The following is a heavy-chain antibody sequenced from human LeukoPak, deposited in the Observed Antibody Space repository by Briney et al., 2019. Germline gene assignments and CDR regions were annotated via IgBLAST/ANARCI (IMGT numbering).Heavy chain of an antibody. V-gene: IGHV4-4*02. CDR3: ARCGDIVVVPAPYYGMDV. CDR2: IYHSGST. D-gene: IGHD2-2*01. Sequence: SGTLSLTCAVSGGSISSSNWWSWVRQPPGKGLEWIGEIYHSGSTNYNPSLKSRVTISVDRSKNQFSLKLSSVTAADTAVYYCARCGDIVVVPAPYYGMDVWGQGTTVTVSS. CDR1: GGSISSSNW. J-gene: IGHJ6*02.